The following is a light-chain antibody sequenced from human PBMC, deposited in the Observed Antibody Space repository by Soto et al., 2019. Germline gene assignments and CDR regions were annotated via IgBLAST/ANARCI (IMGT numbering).Light chain of an antibody. CDR1: QNVNNN. CDR2: GVS. Sequence: EIVMTQSPATLSVSPGERATRTCRASQNVNNNLAWNQQRPGQAPRLLISGVSTMASDIPARFSGTGSGTEFTPTISSLQSEDLAVYHSQQYESWTLTFGGGTKVEVK. J-gene: IGKJ4*01. V-gene: IGKV3D-15*01. CDR3: QQYESWTLT.